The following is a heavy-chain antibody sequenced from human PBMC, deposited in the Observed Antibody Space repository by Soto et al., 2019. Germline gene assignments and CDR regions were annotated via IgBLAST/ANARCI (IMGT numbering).Heavy chain of an antibody. CDR2: MSAYKGNT. J-gene: IGHJ5*02. D-gene: IGHD3-10*01. V-gene: IGHV1-18*01. Sequence: ASVKFSCKASSYHFTSYGISWVRQAPRQGHAWIAWMSAYKGNTKYAQNLHGRVTMATATSKSTAYMELRGLRSDETAVYYCARVTSDDYYGSFVPWGQGTLVTVSS. CDR1: SYHFTSYG. CDR3: ARVTSDDYYGSFVP.